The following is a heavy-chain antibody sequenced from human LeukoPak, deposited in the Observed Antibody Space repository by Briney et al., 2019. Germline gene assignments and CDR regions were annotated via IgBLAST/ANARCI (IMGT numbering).Heavy chain of an antibody. Sequence: SETLSLTCAVYGGSFSGYYWSWIRQPPGKGLEWIGEINHSGSTNYNPSLKSRVTISVDKSKNQFSLKLSSVTAADTAVYYCARRTTVTIPFGYWGQGTLVTVSS. CDR2: INHSGST. D-gene: IGHD4-11*01. V-gene: IGHV4-34*01. CDR3: ARRTTVTIPFGY. CDR1: GGSFSGYY. J-gene: IGHJ4*02.